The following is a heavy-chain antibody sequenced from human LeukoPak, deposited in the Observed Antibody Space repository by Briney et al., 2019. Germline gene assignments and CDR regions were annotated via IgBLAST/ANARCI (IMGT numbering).Heavy chain of an antibody. Sequence: GGSLRLSCAASGFTFSSYWMSWVRQAPGKGLEWVANIKQDGSEKYYVDSVKGRFTISRDNTKNSLYLQMNSLRAEDTAVYYCAKDSATMIVMIRRAPRGQLDYWGQGTLVTVSS. CDR3: AKDSATMIVMIRRAPRGQLDY. J-gene: IGHJ4*02. CDR2: IKQDGSEK. D-gene: IGHD3-22*01. V-gene: IGHV3-7*01. CDR1: GFTFSSYW.